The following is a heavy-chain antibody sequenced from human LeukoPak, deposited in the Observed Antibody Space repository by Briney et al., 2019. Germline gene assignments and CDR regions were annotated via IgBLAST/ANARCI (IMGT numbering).Heavy chain of an antibody. Sequence: ASVKVSCKASGYTFTSYDFNWVRQATGQGLEWMGWMNPNSGNTGYAQNFQGRVTMTRNTSISTAYMELSSLRSEDTAVYYCARSYCGGDCRTYYFDYWGQGTLVTVSS. CDR1: GYTFTSYD. J-gene: IGHJ4*02. CDR3: ARSYCGGDCRTYYFDY. D-gene: IGHD2-21*02. V-gene: IGHV1-8*01. CDR2: MNPNSGNT.